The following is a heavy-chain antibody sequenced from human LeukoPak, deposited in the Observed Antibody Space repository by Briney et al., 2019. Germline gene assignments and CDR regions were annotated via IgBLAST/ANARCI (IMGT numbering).Heavy chain of an antibody. J-gene: IGHJ6*03. CDR2: IKQDGSEK. Sequence: GGSLRLSCTASGFTFGDYAMTWVRQAPGKGLEWVANIKQDGSEKHYVDSVKGRFTISRDNAKNSLYLQMSSLRAEDTAVYYCTRVEETATTAAIIRKYSYYYYYMDVWGKGNTVTVSS. CDR3: TRVEETATTAAIIRKYSYYYYYMDV. CDR1: GFTFGDYA. D-gene: IGHD4-11*01. V-gene: IGHV3-7*01.